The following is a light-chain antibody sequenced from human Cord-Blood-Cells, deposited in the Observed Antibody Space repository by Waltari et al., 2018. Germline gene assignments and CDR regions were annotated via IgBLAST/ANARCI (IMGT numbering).Light chain of an antibody. Sequence: QSALTQPAHVSGSPGQSITISCTGTSSDVASYNLVSWYQQHPGKAPKLMIYEGSKRPSGVSNRFSGSKSGNTASLTISGLQAEDEADYYCCSYAGSSTWVFGGGTKLTVL. CDR3: CSYAGSSTWV. V-gene: IGLV2-23*01. CDR1: SSDVASYNL. J-gene: IGLJ3*02. CDR2: EGS.